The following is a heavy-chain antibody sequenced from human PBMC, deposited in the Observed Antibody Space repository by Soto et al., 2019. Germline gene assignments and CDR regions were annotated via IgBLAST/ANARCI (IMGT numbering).Heavy chain of an antibody. J-gene: IGHJ6*02. V-gene: IGHV3-15*07. D-gene: IGHD6-13*01. Sequence: GGSLRLSCAASGFTFSYYPMHWVRQAPGKGLEWVGRIKSKTDGGTPDFAAPVRGRFAISRDDSKNTLYLQMNSLKTEDTAVYYCTTDTGSSWYYGMDVWGQGTTVTVSS. CDR1: GFTFSYYP. CDR3: TTDTGSSWYYGMDV. CDR2: IKSKTDGGTP.